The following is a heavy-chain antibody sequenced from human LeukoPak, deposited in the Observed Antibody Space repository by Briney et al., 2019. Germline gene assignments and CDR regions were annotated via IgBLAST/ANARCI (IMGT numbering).Heavy chain of an antibody. CDR3: ARDRTGIGTLDY. V-gene: IGHV1-18*01. D-gene: IGHD1-26*01. CDR1: GYTFTSYG. Sequence: ASVKVSCRASGYTFTSYGISWVRQAPGQGLEWMGWISAYNGNTNYAQKLQGRVTMTTDTSTSTAYMELRSLRSDDTAVYYCARDRTGIGTLDYWGQGTLVTVSS. CDR2: ISAYNGNT. J-gene: IGHJ4*02.